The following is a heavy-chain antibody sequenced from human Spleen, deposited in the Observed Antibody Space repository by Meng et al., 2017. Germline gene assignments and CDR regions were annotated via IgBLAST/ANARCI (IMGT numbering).Heavy chain of an antibody. CDR3: ATGAAAADH. J-gene: IGHJ4*02. CDR2: IKRNSDGGTI. D-gene: IGHD6-13*01. V-gene: IGHV3-15*01. CDR1: GLSFTDAW. Sequence: EGAVGGLVKPGGALGLSCVASGLSFTDAWMSWVRQAPGKGLEWVGRIKRNSDGGTIDYAAPVKGRFTISRDDSKNTLYLQMDSLITEDTAVYFCATGAAAADHWGQGTLVTVSS.